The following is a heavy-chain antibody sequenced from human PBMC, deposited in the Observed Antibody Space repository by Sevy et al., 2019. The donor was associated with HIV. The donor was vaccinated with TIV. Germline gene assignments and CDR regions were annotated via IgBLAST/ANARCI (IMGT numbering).Heavy chain of an antibody. CDR2: ISYDGGNN. J-gene: IGHJ6*02. D-gene: IGHD5-12*01. CDR3: ARDRYVEMATIEGSDYYYYGMDV. V-gene: IGHV3-30-3*01. CDR1: GFTFSSYA. Sequence: GGSLRLSCAASGFTFSSYAMHWVRQAPGKGLEWVAVISYDGGNNYYADSVKGRFTLSRDNSKNTLYLQMNSLRAEDTAVYYVARDRYVEMATIEGSDYYYYGMDVWGLGTTVTVSS.